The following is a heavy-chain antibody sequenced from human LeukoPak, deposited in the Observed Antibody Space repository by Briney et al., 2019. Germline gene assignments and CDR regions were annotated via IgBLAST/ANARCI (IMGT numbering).Heavy chain of an antibody. CDR2: IYTSGST. D-gene: IGHD3-9*01. V-gene: IGHV4-4*07. J-gene: IGHJ3*02. Sequence: SETLSLTCTVSGGSISSYYWSWIRKPAGKGLEWIGRIYTSGSTNYNPSLKSRVTMSVDTSKTQFSLKLSSVTAADTAVYYCARVRTYYDILTGYSDNAFDIWGQGTMVTVSS. CDR3: ARVRTYYDILTGYSDNAFDI. CDR1: GGSISSYY.